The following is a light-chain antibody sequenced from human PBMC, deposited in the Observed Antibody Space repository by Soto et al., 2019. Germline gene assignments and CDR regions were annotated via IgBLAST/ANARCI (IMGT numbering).Light chain of an antibody. Sequence: QSVLTQPASVSGSPGQSITISCTGTSSDVGGYNFVSWYQHHPGKAPKLIIYDVSNRPSGVSNRFSGSKSGNTASLTISGLQAEDEADYYCTSYTSSFTYVFGTETKLTVL. CDR1: SSDVGGYNF. V-gene: IGLV2-14*03. CDR2: DVS. J-gene: IGLJ1*01. CDR3: TSYTSSFTYV.